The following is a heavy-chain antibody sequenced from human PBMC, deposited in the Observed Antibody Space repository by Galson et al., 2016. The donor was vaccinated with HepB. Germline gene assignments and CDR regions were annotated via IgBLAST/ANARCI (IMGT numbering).Heavy chain of an antibody. CDR2: ISWSGDIL. D-gene: IGHD6-6*01. J-gene: IGHJ4*02. CDR1: GFSFDDYA. V-gene: IGHV3-9*01. CDR3: AKVSSRKGGPARNNFDS. Sequence: LRLSCAASGFSFDDYAIHWDRQAPGKGLEWVSGISWSGDILGYADSVKGRFTISRDNAKNSLYLQMNSLRPEDTALYYCAKVSSRKGGPARNNFDSWGPGNLVTVSS.